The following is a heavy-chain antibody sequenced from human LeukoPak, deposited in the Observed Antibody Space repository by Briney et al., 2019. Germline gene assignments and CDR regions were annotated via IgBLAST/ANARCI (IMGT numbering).Heavy chain of an antibody. CDR1: GFTFSSYG. V-gene: IGHV3-30*02. CDR3: ANYEYPWPRLREDY. Sequence: PGGSLRLSCAASGFTFSSYGMHWVRQAPGKGLEWVAFIRYDGSNKYYADSVKGRFTISRDNSKNTLYLQMNSLRAEDTAVYYCANYEYPWPRLREDYWGQGTLVTVSS. J-gene: IGHJ4*02. CDR2: IRYDGSNK. D-gene: IGHD5-12*01.